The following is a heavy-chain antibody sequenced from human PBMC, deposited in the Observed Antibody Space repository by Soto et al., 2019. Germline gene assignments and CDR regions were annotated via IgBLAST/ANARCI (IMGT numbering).Heavy chain of an antibody. J-gene: IGHJ5*02. CDR2: IYYSGST. V-gene: IGHV4-39*01. CDR1: GGSISSSSYY. D-gene: IGHD3-10*01. Sequence: SSETLSLSCTVSGGSISSSSYYWGWIRQPPGKGLEWIGSIYYSGSTYYNPSLKSRVTISVDTSKNQFSLKLSSVTAADTAVYYCARLLSGILWFGELFNWFDPWGQGTLVTVSS. CDR3: ARLLSGILWFGELFNWFDP.